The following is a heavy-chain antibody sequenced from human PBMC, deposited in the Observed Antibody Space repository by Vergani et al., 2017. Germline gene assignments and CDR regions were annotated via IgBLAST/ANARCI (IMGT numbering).Heavy chain of an antibody. CDR2: IHHSGDT. D-gene: IGHD3-10*01. V-gene: IGHV4-38-2*01. Sequence: QVQLQESGPGLVKPSETLTLTFDVSDSSIMTNPYWGWFRQSPGKGLEWIGCIHHSGDTHYNSSLKSRVSISIVSSSKFSLSLTSVTAADTAIYYCARHRGSGGFFPSSYFYGMDVGGNGTTVTVSS. J-gene: IGHJ6*04. CDR3: ARHRGSGGFFPSSYFYGMDV. CDR1: DSSIMTNPY.